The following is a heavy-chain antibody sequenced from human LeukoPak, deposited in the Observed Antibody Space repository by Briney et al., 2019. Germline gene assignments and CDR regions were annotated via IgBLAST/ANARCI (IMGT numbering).Heavy chain of an antibody. Sequence: ASVKVSCKASGGTFSSYAISWVRQAPGQGLEWMGWINPNSGGTNYAQRFQGRVTMTRDTSIRTAYMELSRLRSDDTAVYYCARVFYDFWSGYYPYDAFDIWGQGTMVTVSS. J-gene: IGHJ3*02. V-gene: IGHV1-2*02. CDR1: GGTFSSYA. CDR3: ARVFYDFWSGYYPYDAFDI. D-gene: IGHD3-3*01. CDR2: INPNSGGT.